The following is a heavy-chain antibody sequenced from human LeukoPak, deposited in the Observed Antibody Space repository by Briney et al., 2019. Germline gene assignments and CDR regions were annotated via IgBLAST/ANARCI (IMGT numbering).Heavy chain of an antibody. CDR2: IYYSGST. D-gene: IGHD6-13*01. Sequence: PSETLSLTCAVSGFSISSGYYWGWTRQPPGKGLEWIGSIYYSGSTYYNPSLKSRVTISVDTSKNQFSLKLSSVTAADTAVYYCARHGMYSSSWYAVDYWGQGTLVTVSS. CDR1: GFSISSGYY. CDR3: ARHGMYSSSWYAVDY. J-gene: IGHJ4*02. V-gene: IGHV4-38-2*01.